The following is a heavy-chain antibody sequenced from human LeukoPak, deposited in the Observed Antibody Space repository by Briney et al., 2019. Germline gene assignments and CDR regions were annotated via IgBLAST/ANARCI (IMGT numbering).Heavy chain of an antibody. V-gene: IGHV3-74*01. CDR3: AHISSSYYYFDS. J-gene: IGHJ4*02. CDR1: GFTFSSFW. D-gene: IGHD6-13*01. CDR2: INSDGRNT. Sequence: GGSLRLSCAAFGFTFSSFWMHWVRQVPGKGLVWLARINSDGRNTNYADSVKGRFTISRDNAKNTLYLQMNSLRAEDTAVYYCAHISSSYYYFDSWGQGTLVTVSS.